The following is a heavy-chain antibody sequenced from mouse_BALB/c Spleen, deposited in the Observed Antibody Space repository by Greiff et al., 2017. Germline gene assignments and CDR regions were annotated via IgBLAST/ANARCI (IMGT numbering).Heavy chain of an antibody. V-gene: IGHV5-6-5*01. J-gene: IGHJ3*01. CDR3: ARSETGTSWFAY. Sequence: EVMLVESGGGLVKPGGSLKLSCAASGFTFSSYAMSWVRQTPEKRLEWVASISSGGSTYYPDSVKGRFTISRDNARNILYLQMSSLRSEDTAMYYCARSETGTSWFAYWGQGTLVTVSA. D-gene: IGHD4-1*01. CDR2: ISSGGST. CDR1: GFTFSSYA.